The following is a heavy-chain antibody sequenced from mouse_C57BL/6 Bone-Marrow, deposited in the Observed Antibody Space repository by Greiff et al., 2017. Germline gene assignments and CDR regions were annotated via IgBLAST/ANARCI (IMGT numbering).Heavy chain of an antibody. V-gene: IGHV1-81*01. CDR3: ARLFTTGGGTRDY. CDR2: IYPRSGNT. CDR1: GYTFTSYG. J-gene: IGHJ2*01. Sequence: QVQLKESGAELARPGASVKLSCKASGYTFTSYGISWVKQRTGQGLEWIGEIYPRSGNTYYNEKFKGKATLTADKSSSTAYMELRSLTSEDSAVDFCARLFTTGGGTRDYWGQGTTLTVSS. D-gene: IGHD1-1*01.